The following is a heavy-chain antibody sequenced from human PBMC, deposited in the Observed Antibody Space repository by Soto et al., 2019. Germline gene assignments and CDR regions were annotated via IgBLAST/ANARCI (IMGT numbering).Heavy chain of an antibody. CDR2: TGSGTGPG. V-gene: IGHV1-69*06. CDR1: GGSLSTNP. J-gene: IGHJ4*02. Sequence: SVKVSCKASGGSLSTNPISWVRQAPGQGLEWMGGTGSGTGPGNHAQKFQGRLTVTADKSTSTVYMELTNHSSEDTAVYYCARRHSGGFFRFFDSWGQGTLVTVSS. CDR3: ARRHSGGFFRFFDS. D-gene: IGHD2-15*01.